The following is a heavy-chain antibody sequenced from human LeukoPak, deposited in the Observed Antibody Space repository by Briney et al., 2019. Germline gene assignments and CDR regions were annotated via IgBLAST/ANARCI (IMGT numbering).Heavy chain of an antibody. CDR1: GISLSNYA. CDR2: ISGSGGST. J-gene: IGHJ4*02. D-gene: IGHD1-7*01. V-gene: IGHV3-23*01. Sequence: HSGGSLRLSCVVSGISLSNYAMSWVRQAPGKGLEWVSAISGSGGSTYYADSVKGRFTISRDNSKNTLYLQMNSLRAEDTAVYYCAKDNWNYSFDYWGQGTLVTVSS. CDR3: AKDNWNYSFDY.